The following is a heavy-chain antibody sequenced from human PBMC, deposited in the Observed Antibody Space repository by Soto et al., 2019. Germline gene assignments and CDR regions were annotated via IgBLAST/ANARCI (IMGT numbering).Heavy chain of an antibody. J-gene: IGHJ4*02. CDR3: ARELRPRGAVAGLASDY. D-gene: IGHD6-19*01. CDR1: GYTFTGYY. Sequence: ASVKVSCKASGYTFTGYYMHWVRQAPGQGLEWMGWINPNSGGTNYAQKFQGRVTMTRDTSISTAYMELSRLRSDDTAVYYCARELRPRGAVAGLASDYRGKGPLVTVSS. CDR2: INPNSGGT. V-gene: IGHV1-2*02.